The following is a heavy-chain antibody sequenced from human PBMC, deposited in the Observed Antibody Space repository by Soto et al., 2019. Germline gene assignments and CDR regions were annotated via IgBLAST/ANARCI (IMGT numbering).Heavy chain of an antibody. CDR1: GYTFSTYY. J-gene: IGHJ4*02. D-gene: IGHD3-3*01. V-gene: IGHV1-46*01. CDR2: SNPYGST. CDR3: ARVLEYDCYDF. Sequence: QLQLVQSGAELKKPGAPVTISCTASGYTFSTYYMHWVRQAPGQGLEWMGKSNPYGSTRYAQNPQIRVTMTMDTSTSTFYIYLSCLTSEDTAVYYCARVLEYDCYDFWGQGTLVTVSS.